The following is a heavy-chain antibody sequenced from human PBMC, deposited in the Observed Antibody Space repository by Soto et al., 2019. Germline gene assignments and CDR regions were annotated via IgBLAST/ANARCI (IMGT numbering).Heavy chain of an antibody. V-gene: IGHV4-30-2*01. J-gene: IGHJ4*02. CDR3: ARAVVTVPHFDY. D-gene: IGHD2-21*02. Sequence: PSETLSLTCAASGGSISSGGYSWGWIRQPPGKGLEWIGYIYHSGSTYYNPSLKSRVTISVDRSKNQFSLKLSSVTAADTAVYYCARAVVTVPHFDYWGQGTLVTVSS. CDR2: IYHSGST. CDR1: GGSISSGGYS.